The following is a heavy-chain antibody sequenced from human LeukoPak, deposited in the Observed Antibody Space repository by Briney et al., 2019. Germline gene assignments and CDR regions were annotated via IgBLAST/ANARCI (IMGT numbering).Heavy chain of an antibody. D-gene: IGHD6-19*01. CDR2: IWYDGSNK. CDR3: ARDLAVAGTADDY. V-gene: IGHV3-33*01. J-gene: IGHJ4*02. CDR1: GFTFSSYG. Sequence: GGSLRLSCAASGFTFSSYGMHWVRQAPGKGLEGVAVIWYDGSNKYYADSVKGRFTISRDNSKNTLYLQMNSLRAEDTAVYYCARDLAVAGTADDYWGQGTLVTVSS.